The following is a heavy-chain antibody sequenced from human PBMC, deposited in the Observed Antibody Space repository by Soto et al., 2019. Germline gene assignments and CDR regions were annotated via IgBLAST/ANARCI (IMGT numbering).Heavy chain of an antibody. V-gene: IGHV3-66*01. D-gene: IGHD1-7*01. CDR1: GVTVSSYY. CDR2: IEGGGLT. CDR3: ARGATTFDY. J-gene: IGHJ4*02. Sequence: VQLVESGGGVVQPGRSLRLSCAASGVTVSSYYMSWVRQAPGKGLEWVSLIEGGGLTYYADSVKGRFTISRDNSKNTLYLQMNTLRAEDTAVYYCARGATTFDYWGQGTLVTVSS.